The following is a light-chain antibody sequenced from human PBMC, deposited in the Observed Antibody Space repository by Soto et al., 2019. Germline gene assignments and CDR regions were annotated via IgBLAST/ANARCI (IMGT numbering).Light chain of an antibody. J-gene: IGKJ1*01. CDR1: QSVSSSY. CDR2: GAS. Sequence: EIVLTQSPGTLSLSPGERATLSCRASQSVSSSYLTWYQQKPGQAPRLLIYGASTRATVIPDRFSGSGSGTDFTLSISRLDPDDFAFYYCHKYCGPSWTLGQGTKVDSK. CDR3: HKYCGPSWT. V-gene: IGKV3-20*01.